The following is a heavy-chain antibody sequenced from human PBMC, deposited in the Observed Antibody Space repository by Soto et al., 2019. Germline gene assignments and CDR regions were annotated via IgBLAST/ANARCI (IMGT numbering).Heavy chain of an antibody. CDR3: ATGLFAGAPGLFDCLFFPGLRFAY. V-gene: IGHV1-24*01. CDR1: GYTLTELS. CDR2: FDPEDGET. Sequence: GASVKVSCKVSGYTLTELSMHWVRQAPGKGLEWMGGFDPEDGETIYAQKFQGRVTMTEDTSTDTAYMELSSLRSEDTAVYYCATGLFAGAPGLFDCLFFPGLRFAYGGKGPLVTVPS. J-gene: IGHJ4*02. D-gene: IGHD3-9*01.